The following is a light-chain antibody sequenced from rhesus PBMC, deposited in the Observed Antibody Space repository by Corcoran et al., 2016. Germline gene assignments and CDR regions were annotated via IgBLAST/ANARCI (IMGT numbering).Light chain of an antibody. CDR3: QQHNNYPLT. Sequence: DIQMTQSPSSLSASVGDRVTITCRASQDINSYLAWYQQKPWKAPKLLIYGSSPLQSGVPARFSGGGSGTDFTLTISSLQPEYFATYYCQQHNNYPLTFGGGTKVELK. CDR1: QDINSY. CDR2: GSS. J-gene: IGKJ4*01. V-gene: IGKV1-25*01.